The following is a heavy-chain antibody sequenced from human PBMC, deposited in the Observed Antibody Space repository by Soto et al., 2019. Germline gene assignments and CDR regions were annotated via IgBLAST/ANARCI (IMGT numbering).Heavy chain of an antibody. CDR3: TRPKLVAYSLDP. J-gene: IGHJ5*02. Sequence: GGSLRLSCAASGFRIDDYTMHWVRQTPGKGLEWVSLITWDGAFTYYTDSVKGRFTISRDDSKNTVYLQMNSLKSEDTAVYYCTRPKLVAYSLDPWGQGTLVTVSS. V-gene: IGHV3-43*01. D-gene: IGHD5-12*01. CDR2: ITWDGAFT. CDR1: GFRIDDYT.